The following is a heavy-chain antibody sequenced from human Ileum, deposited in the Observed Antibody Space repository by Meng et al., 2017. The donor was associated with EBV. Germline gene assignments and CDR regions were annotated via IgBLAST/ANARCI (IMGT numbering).Heavy chain of an antibody. CDR3: ARGSGAGGRDWFDP. V-gene: IGHV1-8*01. CDR1: RPPSINHD. D-gene: IGHD3-16*01. Sequence: GQLGHAVAGGKQPGASWKVFCPPSRPPSINHDIKWGRQAADQGLESIGWMNSYTGNAGYAQKFRGRVTMTTDTSRISAYLEVISLTSEDTAVYYCARGSGAGGRDWFDPWGQGTLVTVSS. J-gene: IGHJ5*02. CDR2: MNSYTGNA.